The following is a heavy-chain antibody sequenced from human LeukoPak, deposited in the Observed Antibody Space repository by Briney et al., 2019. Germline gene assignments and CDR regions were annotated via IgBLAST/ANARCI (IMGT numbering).Heavy chain of an antibody. CDR3: ARAVVLRELYYYYYYGMDV. J-gene: IGHJ6*02. CDR1: GGSISSYY. D-gene: IGHD2-15*01. Sequence: SETLSLTCTVSGGSISSYYWSWIRQPPGKGLEWIGYIYYSGSTNYNPSLKSRVTISVDTSKNQFSLKLSSVTAADTAVYYCARAVVLRELYYYYYYGMDVWGQGTTVTVSS. V-gene: IGHV4-59*01. CDR2: IYYSGST.